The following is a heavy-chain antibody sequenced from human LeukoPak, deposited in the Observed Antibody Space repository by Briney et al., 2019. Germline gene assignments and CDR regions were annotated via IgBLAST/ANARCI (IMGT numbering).Heavy chain of an antibody. CDR3: ATDLFQFRNSIYGMDV. CDR2: ISAYNGNT. CDR1: GYTFTSYG. J-gene: IGHJ6*02. Sequence: ASVKVSCKASGYTFTSYGISWVRQAPGQGLEWMGWISAYNGNTNYAQKLQGRVTMTTDTSTSTAYMELSSLRSEDTAVYYCATDLFQFRNSIYGMDVWGQGTTVTVSS. D-gene: IGHD1-7*01. V-gene: IGHV1-18*01.